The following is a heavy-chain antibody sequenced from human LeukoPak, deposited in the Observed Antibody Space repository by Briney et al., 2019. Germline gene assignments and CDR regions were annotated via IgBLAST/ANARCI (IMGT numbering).Heavy chain of an antibody. CDR2: INTSGGST. CDR3: ARVGVAARRTYYFDY. Sequence: GASVKVSCKASGYTFTSYYMHWVRQAPGQGLEWMGIINTSGGSTSYAQKFQGRVTMTRDMSTSTVYMELSSLRSEDTAVYYCARVGVAARRTYYFDYWGQGTLVTVSS. CDR1: GYTFTSYY. J-gene: IGHJ4*02. V-gene: IGHV1-46*01. D-gene: IGHD6-6*01.